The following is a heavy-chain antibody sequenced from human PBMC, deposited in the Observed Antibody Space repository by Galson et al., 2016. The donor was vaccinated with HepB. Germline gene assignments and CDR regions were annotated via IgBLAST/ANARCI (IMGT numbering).Heavy chain of an antibody. D-gene: IGHD1-26*01. CDR2: INYSGGTT. CDR3: AKERGPYFFDY. CDR1: GFTFSSYA. Sequence: SLRLSCAASGFTFSSYAMNWVRQAPGKGLDWVSEINYSGGTTYYADSVKGRFTISRDNSKNTLYLQMNSLRAEDTAVYYCAKERGPYFFDYWGQGTLVTVSS. J-gene: IGHJ4*02. V-gene: IGHV3-23*01.